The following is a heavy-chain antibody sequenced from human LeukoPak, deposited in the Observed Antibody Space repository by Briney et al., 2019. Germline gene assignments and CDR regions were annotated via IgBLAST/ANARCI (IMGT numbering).Heavy chain of an antibody. CDR2: ISAYNGNT. D-gene: IGHD3-22*01. V-gene: IGHV1-18*01. J-gene: IGHJ5*02. Sequence: ASVKVSCKTSGGTFNLNPISWVRQAPGQGLEWMGWISAYNGNTNYAQKLQGRVTMTTDASTSTAYMELRSLRSDDTAVYYCARSSGYYPSWFDPWGQGTLVTVSS. CDR3: ARSSGYYPSWFDP. CDR1: GGTFNLNP.